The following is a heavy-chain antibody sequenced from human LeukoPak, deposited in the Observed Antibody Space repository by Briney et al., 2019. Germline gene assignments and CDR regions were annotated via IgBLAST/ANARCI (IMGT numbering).Heavy chain of an antibody. V-gene: IGHV4-61*02. J-gene: IGHJ4*02. CDR2: IYTSGST. CDR3: AASVAAAGRGY. Sequence: PSQTLSLTCTVSGGSISSGSCYWSWIRQPAGKGLEWIGRIYTSGSTNYNPSLKSRVTISVDTSKNQFSLKLSSVTAADTAVYYCAASVAAAGRGYWGQGTLVTVSS. D-gene: IGHD6-13*01. CDR1: GGSISSGSCY.